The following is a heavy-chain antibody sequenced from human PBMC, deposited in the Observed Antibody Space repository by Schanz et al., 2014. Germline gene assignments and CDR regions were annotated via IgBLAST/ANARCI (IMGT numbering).Heavy chain of an antibody. CDR3: ARSGVDV. Sequence: VQLVESEGGVVQPGRSLRLSCAASGFSFSTYAMHWVRQAPGGGLEWVSSISATSNFVHYAASVEGRFTVSRDNANNVMYLQMNSLRVGDTAMYYCARSGVDVWGQGTTVTVSS. CDR1: GFSFSTYA. D-gene: IGHD3-10*01. CDR2: ISATSNFV. V-gene: IGHV3-21*01. J-gene: IGHJ6*02.